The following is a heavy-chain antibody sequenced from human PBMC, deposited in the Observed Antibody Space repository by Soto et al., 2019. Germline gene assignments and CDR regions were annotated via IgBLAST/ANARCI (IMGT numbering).Heavy chain of an antibody. CDR1: GDSVTSDSYY. CDR2: IYYSGST. D-gene: IGHD1-26*01. J-gene: IGHJ4*02. Sequence: SETLSLTCTVSGDSVTSDSYYWGWIRQPPGKGLEWIGYIYYSGSTNYYPSLKSRVTISVDTSKNQFSLKLSSVTAADTAVYYCARAWGFYFDFWARGILVTVSS. CDR3: ARAWGFYFDF. V-gene: IGHV4-61*01.